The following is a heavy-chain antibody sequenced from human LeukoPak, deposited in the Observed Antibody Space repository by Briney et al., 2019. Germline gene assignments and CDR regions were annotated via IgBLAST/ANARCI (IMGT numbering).Heavy chain of an antibody. CDR2: INHSGST. D-gene: IGHD1-14*01. J-gene: IGHJ5*02. CDR3: ARGRTSNWFDP. CDR1: GGSFSGYY. Sequence: SETLSLTCAVYGGSFSGYYWSWIRQPPGKGLEWIGGINHSGSTNYNPSLKSRVTTSVDTSKNQLSLELTSVTAADTAVYYCARGRTSNWFDPWGQGTLVTVSS. V-gene: IGHV4-34*01.